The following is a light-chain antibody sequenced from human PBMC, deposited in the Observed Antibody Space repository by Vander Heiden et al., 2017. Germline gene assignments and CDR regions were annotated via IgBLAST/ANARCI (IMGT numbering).Light chain of an antibody. J-gene: IGLJ3*02. V-gene: IGLV2-14*03. CDR2: NVS. CDR1: SSDVGGYNY. Sequence: QSALPQPASVPGSPGQPITISCTGTSSDVGGYNYVSYYQQRPGKAPELMIYNVSTRPSGVSNRFSGSKSGNTASVTISGLQAEDEADYYCSAYTSSHTRVFGGGTKLTVL. CDR3: SAYTSSHTRV.